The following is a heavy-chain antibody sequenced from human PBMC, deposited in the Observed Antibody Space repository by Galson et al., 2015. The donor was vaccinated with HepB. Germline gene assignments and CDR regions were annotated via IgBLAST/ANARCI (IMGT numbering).Heavy chain of an antibody. V-gene: IGHV7-4-1*02. D-gene: IGHD3-22*01. Sequence: SVKVSCKASGYTFTSYAMNWVRQAPGQGLEWMGWINTNTGNPTHAQGFTGRFVFSLDTSVSTAYLQISSLKAEDTAVYYCARAEQYYYDSRGSAFDIWGQGTMVTVSS. CDR3: ARAEQYYYDSRGSAFDI. CDR2: INTNTGNP. CDR1: GYTFTSYA. J-gene: IGHJ3*02.